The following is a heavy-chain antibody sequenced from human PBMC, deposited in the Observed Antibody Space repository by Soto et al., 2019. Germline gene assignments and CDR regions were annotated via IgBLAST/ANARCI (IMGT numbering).Heavy chain of an antibody. CDR3: ARDGSLLWFGEVAAFDI. CDR1: GYTFTSYD. V-gene: IGHV1-8*01. CDR2: MNHNSGNT. Sequence: QVQLVQSGAEVKKPGASVKVSCKASGYTFTSYDINWVRQATGQGLEWMGWMNHNSGNTGYAQKFQGRVTMTRNTSISTAYMELSSLRSEDTAVYYCARDGSLLWFGEVAAFDIWGQGTMVTVSS. J-gene: IGHJ3*02. D-gene: IGHD3-10*01.